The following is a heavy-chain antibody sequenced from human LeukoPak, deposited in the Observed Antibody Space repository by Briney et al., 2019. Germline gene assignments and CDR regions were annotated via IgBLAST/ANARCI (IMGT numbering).Heavy chain of an antibody. J-gene: IGHJ4*02. V-gene: IGHV4-31*03. D-gene: IGHD6-13*01. CDR2: IYYSGST. CDR3: ARASSSIAAAGTVDY. Sequence: SETLSLTCTVSAGSSSSGGYYWSWIRQHPGKGLEWIGYIYYSGSTYYNPSLKSRVTISVDTSKNQFSLKLSSVTAADTAVYYCARASSSIAAAGTVDYWGQGALVTVSS. CDR1: AGSSSSGGYY.